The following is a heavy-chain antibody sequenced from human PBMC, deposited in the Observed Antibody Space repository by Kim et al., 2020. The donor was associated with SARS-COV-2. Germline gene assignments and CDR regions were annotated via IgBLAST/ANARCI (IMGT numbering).Heavy chain of an antibody. CDR2: ST. V-gene: IGHV4-34*01. CDR3: ASGAAGGDDY. J-gene: IGHJ4*02. D-gene: IGHD6-13*01. Sequence: STNYNPSLKSRVTRSVDTSKNQFSLKLSSVTAADTAVYYCASGAAGGDDYWGQGTLVTVSS.